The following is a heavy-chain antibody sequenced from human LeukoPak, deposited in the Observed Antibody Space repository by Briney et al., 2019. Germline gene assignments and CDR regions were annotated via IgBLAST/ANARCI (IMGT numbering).Heavy chain of an antibody. D-gene: IGHD3-3*01. CDR1: GFTFDDYA. V-gene: IGHV3-9*03. CDR2: ISWNSGSI. Sequence: GGSLRLSRAASGFTFDDYAMHWVRQAPGKGLEWVSGISWNSGSIGYADSVKGRFTISRDNAKNSLYLQMNSLRAEDMALYYCAKDTQYDFWSGYWDYWGQGTLVTVSS. CDR3: AKDTQYDFWSGYWDY. J-gene: IGHJ4*02.